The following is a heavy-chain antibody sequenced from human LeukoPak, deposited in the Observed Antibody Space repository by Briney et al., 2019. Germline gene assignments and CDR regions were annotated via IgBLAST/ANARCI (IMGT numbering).Heavy chain of an antibody. CDR1: GGSISSSSYY. V-gene: IGHV4-39*07. CDR2: IYYSGST. Sequence: SETPSLTCTVSGGSISSSSYYWGWIRQPPGKGLEWIGSIYYSGSTYYNPSLKSRVTMSVDTSKNQFSLKLSSVTAADTAVYYCARDQGYGQWGYYYYYMDVWGKGTTVTISS. CDR3: ARDQGYGQWGYYYYYMDV. D-gene: IGHD5-18*01. J-gene: IGHJ6*03.